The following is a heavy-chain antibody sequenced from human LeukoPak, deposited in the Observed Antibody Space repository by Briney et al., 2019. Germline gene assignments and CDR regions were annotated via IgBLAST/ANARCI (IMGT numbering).Heavy chain of an antibody. J-gene: IGHJ4*02. CDR2: ISYDGSNK. CDR1: GLTFSSYA. Sequence: GGSLRLSCAASGLTFSSYAMHWVRQAPGKGLEWVAVISYDGSNKYYADSVKGRFTISRDNSKNTLYLQMNSLRAEDTAVYYCARDHGVVPAAVDYWGQGTLVTVSS. D-gene: IGHD2-2*01. CDR3: ARDHGVVPAAVDY. V-gene: IGHV3-30*04.